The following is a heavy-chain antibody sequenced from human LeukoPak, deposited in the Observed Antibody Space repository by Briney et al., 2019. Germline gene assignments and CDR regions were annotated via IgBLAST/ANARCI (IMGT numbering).Heavy chain of an antibody. D-gene: IGHD3-3*01. V-gene: IGHV4-30-4*08. CDR1: GGSISSGDYY. CDR2: IYYSGST. CDR3: AREVITIFGVVTGLDY. Sequence: SQTLSLTCTVSGGSISSGDYYWSWIRQPPGKGLEWIGYIYYSGSTYYNPSLKSRVTISVDTSKNQFSLKLSSVTAADTAVYYCAREVITIFGVVTGLDYWGKGTLVTVSS. J-gene: IGHJ4*02.